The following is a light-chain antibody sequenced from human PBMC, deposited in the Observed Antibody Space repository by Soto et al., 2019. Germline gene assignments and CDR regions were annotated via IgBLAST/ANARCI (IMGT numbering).Light chain of an antibody. CDR3: QQYNNWPPDRT. Sequence: EIVMTQSPATLSVSPGERATLSCRASQSVSSNLGWYQQKPGQAHRLLIYVASTRATGNPARSSSSGSGTEFTLTISNMQSEDFAIYFCQQYNNWPPDRTFGQGTKVEIK. V-gene: IGKV3-15*01. CDR1: QSVSSN. CDR2: VAS. J-gene: IGKJ1*01.